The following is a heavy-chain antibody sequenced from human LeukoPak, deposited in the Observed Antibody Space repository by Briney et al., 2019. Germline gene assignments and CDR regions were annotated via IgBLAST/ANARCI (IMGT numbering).Heavy chain of an antibody. CDR3: ARGDDYGDHVTFDY. CDR1: GGSISSGGYS. D-gene: IGHD4-17*01. Sequence: PSETLSLTCAVSGGSISSGGYSWSWIRQPPGKGLEWIGYTYCSGSTYYNPSLKSRVTISVDTSKNQFSLKLSSVTAADTAVYYCARGDDYGDHVTFDYWGQGTLVTVSS. J-gene: IGHJ4*02. V-gene: IGHV4-30-4*07. CDR2: TYCSGST.